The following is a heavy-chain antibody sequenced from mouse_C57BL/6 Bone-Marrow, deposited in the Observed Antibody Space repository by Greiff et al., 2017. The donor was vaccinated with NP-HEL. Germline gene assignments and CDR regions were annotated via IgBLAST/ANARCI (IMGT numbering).Heavy chain of an antibody. CDR1: GFTFSSYG. Sequence: EVKLVESGGDLVKPGGSLKLSCAASGFTFSSYGMSWVRQTPEKRLEWVATISSGGSYTYYADSVKGRFTISRYTATNTLYLQMSSLKSEDTAMYYCARHDGYYGWYFDVWGTGTTVTVSS. CDR3: ARHDGYYGWYFDV. J-gene: IGHJ1*03. D-gene: IGHD2-3*01. V-gene: IGHV5-6*01. CDR2: ISSGGSYT.